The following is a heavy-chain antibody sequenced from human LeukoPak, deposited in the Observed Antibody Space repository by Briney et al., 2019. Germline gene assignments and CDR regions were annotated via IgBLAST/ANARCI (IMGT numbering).Heavy chain of an antibody. CDR1: GFTFSSYA. CDR3: AKDSSGWDY. D-gene: IGHD6-19*01. CDR2: ISGSGGST. V-gene: IGHV3-23*01. J-gene: IGHJ4*02. Sequence: GGSLRLSCAASGFTFSSYAMSWVRQAPGKGLEWVSAISGSGGSTYYADSVTGRFTISSDNSKHTLHLQMNSLRAEDTAVYYCAKDSSGWDYWGQGTLVTVSS.